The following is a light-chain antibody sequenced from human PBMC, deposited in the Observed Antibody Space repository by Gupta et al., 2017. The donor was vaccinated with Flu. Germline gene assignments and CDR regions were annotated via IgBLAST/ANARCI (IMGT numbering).Light chain of an antibody. Sequence: EIVITQSPATLSVSPGERATLSCRASQSVSSNLAWYQQKPGQAPRLLIYGASTRATGIPARFSGSGAGTEVTLTISSRQSEDFAVYYCQQYNNWPLLTFGCGTKVEIK. CDR3: QQYNNWPLLT. V-gene: IGKV3-15*01. J-gene: IGKJ4*01. CDR1: QSVSSN. CDR2: GAS.